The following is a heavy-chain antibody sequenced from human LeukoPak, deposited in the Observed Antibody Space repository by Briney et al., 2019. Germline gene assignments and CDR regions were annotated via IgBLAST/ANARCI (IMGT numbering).Heavy chain of an antibody. V-gene: IGHV3-23*01. Sequence: GGSLRLSCAASGFTFDSYAMSWVRLAPGKGLEWVSAVSRFGGTTYYADSAKGRFTISRDNSNNTVYLQMNSLRVGDTALYYCVKHVGSRWSNNRFDPWGQGTLVTVS. CDR1: GFTFDSYA. CDR3: VKHVGSRWSNNRFDP. CDR2: VSRFGGTT. D-gene: IGHD6-13*01. J-gene: IGHJ5*02.